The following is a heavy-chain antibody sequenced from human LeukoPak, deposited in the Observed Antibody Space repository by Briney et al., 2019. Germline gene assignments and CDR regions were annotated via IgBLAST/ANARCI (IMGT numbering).Heavy chain of an antibody. CDR1: GFTFSSYE. CDR3: ARETLWGSCGGDPFDY. Sequence: GGSLRLSCAASGFTFSSYEMSWVRQAPGKGLEWVSYISSSGSTIYYADSVKGRFTISRDNAKNSLYLQMNSLRAEDTAVYYCARETLWGSCGGDPFDYWGQGTLVTVSS. CDR2: ISSSGSTI. V-gene: IGHV3-48*03. J-gene: IGHJ4*02. D-gene: IGHD3-16*01.